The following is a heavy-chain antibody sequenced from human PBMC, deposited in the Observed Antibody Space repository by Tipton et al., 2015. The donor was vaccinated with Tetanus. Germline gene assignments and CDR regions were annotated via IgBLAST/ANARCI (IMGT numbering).Heavy chain of an antibody. J-gene: IGHJ2*01. Sequence: LRLSCTVSGGSISSSSYYWGWIRQPPGKGLEWIGSIYYSGSTYYNPSLKSRVTISVDTSKNQFSLKWISVTAADTAVYYCASTIESAAANWYFDLWGRGTLVTVSS. CDR1: GGSISSSSYY. D-gene: IGHD2-2*01. CDR2: IYYSGST. CDR3: ASTIESAAANWYFDL. V-gene: IGHV4-39*01.